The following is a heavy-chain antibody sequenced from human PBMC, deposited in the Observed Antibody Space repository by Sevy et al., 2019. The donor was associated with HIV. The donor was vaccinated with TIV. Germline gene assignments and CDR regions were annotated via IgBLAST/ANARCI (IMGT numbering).Heavy chain of an antibody. D-gene: IGHD3-22*01. J-gene: IGHJ4*02. Sequence: GGSLRLSCAVSGFTFGNYAMSWVRQAPGKGLEWVSSITSSGDTTYYTDSVKGRFTISRDNSKNTLYLQMNSLRAEDTAVDFCAKEQGYYYDRTGEYYFDYWGQGTLVTVSS. V-gene: IGHV3-23*01. CDR2: ITSSGDTT. CDR1: GFTFGNYA. CDR3: AKEQGYYYDRTGEYYFDY.